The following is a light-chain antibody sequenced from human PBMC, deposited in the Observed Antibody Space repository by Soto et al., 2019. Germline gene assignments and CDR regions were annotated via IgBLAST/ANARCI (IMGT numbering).Light chain of an antibody. V-gene: IGKV3-15*01. CDR3: QQSTNWPLT. CDR1: QSVSSN. CDR2: DAS. J-gene: IGKJ4*01. Sequence: EIVMTQSPATLSLSPGERATLSCRASQSVSSNLAWYQQKPGQAPRLLIYDASTRATDIPTRFSGSGSGTEFTLTISSLQSEDFAVYYCQQSTNWPLTFGGGTKVDIK.